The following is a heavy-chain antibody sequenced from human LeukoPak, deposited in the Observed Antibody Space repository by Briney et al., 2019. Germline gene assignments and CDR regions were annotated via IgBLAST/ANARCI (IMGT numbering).Heavy chain of an antibody. V-gene: IGHV3-21*01. CDR3: AAKPYSSSWRAGSSGFDP. D-gene: IGHD6-13*01. Sequence: GGSLRLSCAASGFTFSSYSMNWVRQAPGKGLEWVSSISSSSSYIYYADSVKGRFTISRDNAKNSLYLQMNSLRAEDTAVYYCAAKPYSSSWRAGSSGFDPWGQGTLVTVSS. CDR1: GFTFSSYS. CDR2: ISSSSSYI. J-gene: IGHJ5*02.